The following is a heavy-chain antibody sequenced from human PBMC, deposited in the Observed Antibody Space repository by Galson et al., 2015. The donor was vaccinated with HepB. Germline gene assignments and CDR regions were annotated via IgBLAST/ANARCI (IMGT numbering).Heavy chain of an antibody. V-gene: IGHV1-24*01. D-gene: IGHD3-10*01. CDR1: GYTLTELS. CDR2: FDPEDGET. CDR3: ATGVRERGYNWFDP. Sequence: SVKVSCKVSGYTLTELSMHWVRQAPGKGLEWMGGFDPEDGETIYAQKFQGRVTMTEDTSTDTAYMELSSLRSEDTAVYYCATGVRERGYNWFDPWGQGTLVTVSS. J-gene: IGHJ5*02.